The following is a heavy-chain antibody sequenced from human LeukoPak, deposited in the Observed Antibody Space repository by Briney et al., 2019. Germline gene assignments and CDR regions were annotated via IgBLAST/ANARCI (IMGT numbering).Heavy chain of an antibody. CDR3: AGTYYYTSGSYSNFDY. V-gene: IGHV4-39*07. D-gene: IGHD3-10*01. Sequence: SETLSLTCTVSGGSISSGGYYWSWIRQPPGKGLEWIGSIYYSGSTYYNSSLKSRVTISVDTSKIQFSLKLSSVTAADTAVYYCAGTYYYTSGSYSNFDYWGQGTLVTVSS. CDR2: IYYSGST. CDR1: GGSISSGGYY. J-gene: IGHJ4*02.